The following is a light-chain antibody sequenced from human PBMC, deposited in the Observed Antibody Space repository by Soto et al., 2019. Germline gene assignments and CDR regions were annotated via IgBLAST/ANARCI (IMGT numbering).Light chain of an antibody. Sequence: EIVLTQSPGTLSLSPGERATLSCRASQSVSSSYLAWYQQKPGQAPRFLMYGASSRATGIPDRFSGSGSGTDFTLTISRLEPEDVAIYYCQHRSNWPGTFGQGTKVDI. CDR2: GAS. CDR1: QSVSSSY. V-gene: IGKV3D-20*02. CDR3: QHRSNWPGT. J-gene: IGKJ1*01.